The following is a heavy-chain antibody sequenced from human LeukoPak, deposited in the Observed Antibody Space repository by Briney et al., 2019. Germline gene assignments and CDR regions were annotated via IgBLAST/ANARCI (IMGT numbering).Heavy chain of an antibody. CDR2: ITSSNSNI. D-gene: IGHD6-13*01. J-gene: IGHJ4*02. V-gene: IGHV3-48*01. CDR1: GFTFSDYS. CDR3: ARDMSSRSLHAFDY. Sequence: GGSLRLSCAASGFTFSDYSMDWVRQAPGKGLEWVSYITSSNSNIQYADSVKGRFTISRDNAENSLYLQMNNLRAEDTAVYYCARDMSSRSLHAFDYWGQGILVTVSS.